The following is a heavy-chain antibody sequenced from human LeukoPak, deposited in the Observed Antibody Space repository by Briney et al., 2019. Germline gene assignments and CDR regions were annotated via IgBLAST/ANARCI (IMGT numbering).Heavy chain of an antibody. CDR1: GYIFTSYY. J-gene: IGHJ5*02. V-gene: IGHV1-46*01. CDR3: AREPPSQRTVVDTPT. D-gene: IGHD5-18*01. Sequence: ASVKVSCKASGYIFTSYYMQWVRQAPGQGLEWMGIINPSGGSTNDAQKFQGRVTMTRDTSTSTVYMELSSLRSEDTAVYYCAREPPSQRTVVDTPTWGQGTPVTVSS. CDR2: INPSGGST.